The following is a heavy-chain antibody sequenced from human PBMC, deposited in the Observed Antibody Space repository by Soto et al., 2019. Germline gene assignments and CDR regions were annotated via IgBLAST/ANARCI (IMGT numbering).Heavy chain of an antibody. D-gene: IGHD5-12*01. CDR1: GGTFSSYT. V-gene: IGHV1-69*02. CDR3: ASREERREWLRTGGAAFDI. CDR2: IIPILGIA. J-gene: IGHJ3*02. Sequence: QVQLVQSGAEVKKPGSSVKVSCKASGGTFSSYTISWVRQAPGQGLEWMGRIIPILGIANYAQKFQGRVTITADKSTSTAYMELSSLRSEDTAVYYCASREERREWLRTGGAAFDIWGQGTMVTVSS.